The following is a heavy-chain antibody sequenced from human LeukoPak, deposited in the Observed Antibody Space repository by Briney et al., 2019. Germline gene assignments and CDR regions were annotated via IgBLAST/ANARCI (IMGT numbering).Heavy chain of an antibody. D-gene: IGHD2-15*01. Sequence: ASVKVSCKASGGTFSSYAISWVRQAPGRGLEWMGGIIPIFGTANYAQKFQGRVTITADESTSTAYMELSSLRSEDTAVYYCARGKCRYCSGGSSTFDYWGQGTLVTVSS. CDR2: IIPIFGTA. J-gene: IGHJ4*02. V-gene: IGHV1-69*13. CDR3: ARGKCRYCSGGSSTFDY. CDR1: GGTFSSYA.